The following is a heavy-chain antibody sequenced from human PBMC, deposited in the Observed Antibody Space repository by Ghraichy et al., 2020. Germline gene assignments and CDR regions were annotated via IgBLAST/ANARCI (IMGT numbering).Heavy chain of an antibody. CDR2: ISYSGST. V-gene: IGHV4-61*01. J-gene: IGHJ4*02. CDR3: ARGAPGGFAY. CDR1: GGSVSSGNYY. Sequence: SETLSLTCTVSGGSVSSGNYYWSWIRQPPGKGLEWIGYISYSGSTNYNPSLKSRVTILVDTSKNLFSLKLNSVTAADTAVYYCARGAPGGFAYRGQGTLVTVSS. D-gene: IGHD3-16*01.